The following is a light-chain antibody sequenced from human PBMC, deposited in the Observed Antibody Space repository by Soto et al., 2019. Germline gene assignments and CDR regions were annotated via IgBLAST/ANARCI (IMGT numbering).Light chain of an antibody. J-gene: IGLJ1*01. CDR1: SSDVGSYNL. V-gene: IGLV2-14*02. Sequence: QSVLTQPASVSGSPGQSITISCAGTSSDVGSYNLVSWYQNHPGKAPKLMIYEGSKRPSGVSNRFSGSKSGNTASLTISGLQAADEADYFCFSYTTASTYVFGTGTKVTVL. CDR2: EGS. CDR3: FSYTTASTYV.